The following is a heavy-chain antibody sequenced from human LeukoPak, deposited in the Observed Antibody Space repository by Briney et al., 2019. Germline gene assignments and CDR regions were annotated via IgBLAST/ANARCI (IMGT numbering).Heavy chain of an antibody. D-gene: IGHD3-22*01. Sequence: ASVKVSCKASGYTFTSYAMHWVRQAPGQRLEWMGWINAGNGNTKYSQKFQGRVTITRDTFASTAYMELSSLRSEDTAVYYCARAREYYYDSSGPDDAFDIRGQGTMVTVSS. CDR1: GYTFTSYA. CDR2: INAGNGNT. J-gene: IGHJ3*02. V-gene: IGHV1-3*01. CDR3: ARAREYYYDSSGPDDAFDI.